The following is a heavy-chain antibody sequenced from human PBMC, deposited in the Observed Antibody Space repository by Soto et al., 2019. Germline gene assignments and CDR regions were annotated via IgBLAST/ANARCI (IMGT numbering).Heavy chain of an antibody. V-gene: IGHV4-39*01. CDR1: GGSVTNSSYY. CDR2: VYYRGRS. Sequence: SETLSLTCTASGGSVTNSSYYWGWIRQSPGKGLEWIGSVYYRGRSYSKSSVKSRVTISVDTSKNRFSLSLNSVTASDTAVYFCVSQRTSVPTQAYFDYWGPGALVTVSS. D-gene: IGHD4-17*01. CDR3: VSQRTSVPTQAYFDY. J-gene: IGHJ4*02.